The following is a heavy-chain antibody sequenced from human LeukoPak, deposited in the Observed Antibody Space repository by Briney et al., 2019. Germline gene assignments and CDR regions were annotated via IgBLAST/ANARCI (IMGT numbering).Heavy chain of an antibody. D-gene: IGHD6-19*01. V-gene: IGHV4-39*07. J-gene: IGHJ6*03. CDR3: ASGSIAVAGPGYYYYYYMDV. Sequence: SETLSLTCAVSGGPIISTNYYWGWFRQPPGKGLEWIGVIYHGGNTYFSPALKSRVTTSVATSKNQFSLKLSSVTAADTAVYYCASGSIAVAGPGYYYYYYMDVWGKGTTVTISS. CDR2: IYHGGNT. CDR1: GGPIISTNYY.